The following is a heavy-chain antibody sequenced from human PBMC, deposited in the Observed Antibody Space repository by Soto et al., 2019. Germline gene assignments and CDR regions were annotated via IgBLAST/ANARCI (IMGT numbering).Heavy chain of an antibody. D-gene: IGHD6-19*01. Sequence: GGSLRLSCAASGFTFSSYGMHWVRQAPGKGLEWVAVISYDGSNKYYADSVKGRFTISRDNSKNTLYLQMNSLRAEDTAVYYCVRVSVSSIAVAGTGGWGQGTLVTVSS. CDR1: GFTFSSYG. J-gene: IGHJ4*02. CDR3: VRVSVSSIAVAGTGG. CDR2: ISYDGSNK. V-gene: IGHV3-30*03.